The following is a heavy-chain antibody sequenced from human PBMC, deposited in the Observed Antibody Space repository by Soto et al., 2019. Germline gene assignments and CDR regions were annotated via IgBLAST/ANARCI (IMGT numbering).Heavy chain of an antibody. V-gene: IGHV3-30*18. Sequence: QPGGSLRLSCAASGFTFNSYGLHWVRQAPGKGLEWVAVISYDGSNEYYADSVKGRFTISRDNSKNTLYLQMNSLRADDTAVYYCAKDRSVATCSSTSCYPNYWGQGTLVTVSS. CDR1: GFTFNSYG. J-gene: IGHJ4*02. D-gene: IGHD2-2*01. CDR3: AKDRSVATCSSTSCYPNY. CDR2: ISYDGSNE.